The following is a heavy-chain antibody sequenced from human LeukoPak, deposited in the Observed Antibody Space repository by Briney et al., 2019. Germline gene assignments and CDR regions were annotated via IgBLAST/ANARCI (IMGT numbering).Heavy chain of an antibody. CDR1: GFTFSSYA. CDR2: ISGSGGST. J-gene: IGHJ4*02. D-gene: IGHD3-22*01. Sequence: PGGSLRLSCAAPGFTFSSYAMSWVRQAPGKGLEWVSAISGSGGSTYYADSVKGRFTISRDNSKNTLYLQMNSLRAEDTAVYYCAKDLNYYDSSGYSVLVDYWGQGTLVTVSS. CDR3: AKDLNYYDSSGYSVLVDY. V-gene: IGHV3-23*01.